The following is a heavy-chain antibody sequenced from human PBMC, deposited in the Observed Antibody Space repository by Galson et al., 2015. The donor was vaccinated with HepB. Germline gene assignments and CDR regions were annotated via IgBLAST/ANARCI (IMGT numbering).Heavy chain of an antibody. V-gene: IGHV3-23*01. J-gene: IGHJ5*02. CDR3: AKEGSGWYVYRLGWFDP. Sequence: SLRLSCAASGFTFSSYAMSWVRQAPGKGLEWVSAISGSGGSTYYADSVKGRFTISRDNSKNTLYLQMNSLRAEDTAVYYCAKEGSGWYVYRLGWFDPWGQGTLVTVSS. CDR1: GFTFSSYA. CDR2: ISGSGGST. D-gene: IGHD6-19*01.